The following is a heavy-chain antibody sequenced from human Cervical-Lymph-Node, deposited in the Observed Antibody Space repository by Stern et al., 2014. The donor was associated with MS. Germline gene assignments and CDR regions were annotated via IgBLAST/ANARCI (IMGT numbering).Heavy chain of an antibody. D-gene: IGHD2-15*01. CDR2: LNLKSGVT. Sequence: VQLVESGADVKKPGASVKVSCKASGYTFTAYHMHWLRQAPGQALEWMGRLNLKSGVTNYAQKFQDRVTMTRDTSISTVYMELSRLRSNDTAMYYCATRRGCSGGSCSSRSLDYWGQGTLVTVSS. CDR1: GYTFTAYH. V-gene: IGHV1-2*06. J-gene: IGHJ4*02. CDR3: ATRRGCSGGSCSSRSLDY.